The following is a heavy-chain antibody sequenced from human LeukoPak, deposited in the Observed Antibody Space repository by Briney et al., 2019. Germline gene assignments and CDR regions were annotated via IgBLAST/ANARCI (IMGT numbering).Heavy chain of an antibody. Sequence: ASVKVSCKASGYTFTSYGISWVRQAPGQGLEWMGWISAYNGNTNYAQKLQGRVTMTTDTSTSTAYMELRSLRSDDTAVYYCARDPLDVYDILTGYPFDYWGQGTLVTVSS. CDR3: ARDPLDVYDILTGYPFDY. D-gene: IGHD3-9*01. CDR2: ISAYNGNT. CDR1: GYTFTSYG. V-gene: IGHV1-18*01. J-gene: IGHJ4*02.